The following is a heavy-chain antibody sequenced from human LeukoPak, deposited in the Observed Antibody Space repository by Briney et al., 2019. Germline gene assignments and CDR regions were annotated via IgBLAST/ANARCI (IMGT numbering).Heavy chain of an antibody. CDR1: GYTFTSYD. D-gene: IGHD3-22*01. CDR3: ARVPADTNYYDSSGLNNFDY. J-gene: IGHJ4*02. Sequence: ASVKVSCKASGYTFTSYDINWVRQATGQGLEWMGWMNPNSGNTSYAQKFQGRVTMTRNTSISTGSMELSSLRSEDTAVYYCARVPADTNYYDSSGLNNFDYWGQGTLVTVSS. CDR2: MNPNSGNT. V-gene: IGHV1-8*01.